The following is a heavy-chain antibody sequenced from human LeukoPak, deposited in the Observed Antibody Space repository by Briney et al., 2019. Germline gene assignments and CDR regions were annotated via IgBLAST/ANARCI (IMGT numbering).Heavy chain of an antibody. D-gene: IGHD3-22*01. CDR1: GFTFSSYG. CDR3: AREYDHYYDSSGTPGY. J-gene: IGHJ4*02. CDR2: IWYDGSNK. Sequence: GGSLRLSGAASGFTFSSYGMHWVRQAPGKGLEWVAVIWYDGSNKYYADSVKGRFTISRDNSKNTLYLQMNSLRAEDTAVYYCAREYDHYYDSSGTPGYWGQGTLVTVSS. V-gene: IGHV3-33*01.